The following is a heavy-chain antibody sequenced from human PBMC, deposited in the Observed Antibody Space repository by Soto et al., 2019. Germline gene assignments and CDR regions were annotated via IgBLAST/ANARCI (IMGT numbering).Heavy chain of an antibody. Sequence: SPTLSLTCAISRDSVSSNSAALNWIRQSPSKGLYWLGRTYYRSKWYNDYAVSVKSRITINPDTSKNQFSLQLNSVTPEDTAVYYCARASIAARNYYYYYYMDVWGKGTTVTVSS. CDR1: RDSVSSNSAA. V-gene: IGHV6-1*01. J-gene: IGHJ6*03. CDR2: TYYRSKWYN. CDR3: ARASIAARNYYYYYYMDV. D-gene: IGHD6-6*01.